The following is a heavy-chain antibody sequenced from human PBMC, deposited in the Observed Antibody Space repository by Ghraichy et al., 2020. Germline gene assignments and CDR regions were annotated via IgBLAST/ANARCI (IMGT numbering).Heavy chain of an antibody. V-gene: IGHV3-23*01. CDR1: GFTFSNSA. CDR3: AKDQGYGGNDDAFDI. CDR2: ISGIDGGT. Sequence: GGSLRLSCAASGFTFSNSAMSWVRQAPGKGLEWVSTISGIDGGTYYADSVKGRFTISRDNSKNTLYLQMNSLRAEDTAVNYCAKDQGYGGNDDAFDIWGQGTMVTVSS. J-gene: IGHJ3*02. D-gene: IGHD4-23*01.